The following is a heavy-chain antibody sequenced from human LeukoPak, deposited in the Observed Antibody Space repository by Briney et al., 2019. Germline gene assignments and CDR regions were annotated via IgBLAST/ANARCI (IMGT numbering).Heavy chain of an antibody. D-gene: IGHD6-13*01. CDR1: GYSFTSYW. Sequence: GESLKISCKGSGYSFTSYWIGWVSQMPGKGLEWMGIIYPGDSDTRYSPSFQGQVTISADKSISTAYLQWSSLKASDTAMYYCARPKYSRRWTVWGNDAFDIWGQGTMVTVSS. V-gene: IGHV5-51*01. J-gene: IGHJ3*02. CDR3: ARPKYSRRWTVWGNDAFDI. CDR2: IYPGDSDT.